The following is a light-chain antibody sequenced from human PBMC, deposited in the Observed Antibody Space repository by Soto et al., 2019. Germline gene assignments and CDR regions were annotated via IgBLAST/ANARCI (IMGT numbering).Light chain of an antibody. CDR2: EVS. CDR3: MQSTQLPPT. V-gene: IGKV2D-29*02. CDR1: QSLLHITGETF. Sequence: DVVMTQTPLSLSVAPGQPASISCKSSQSLLHITGETFLFWHLQKPGQSPQLLIYEVSTRVSGVPDRFSGSGSGTDFTLEISRVETDDVGIYYCMQSTQLPPTFGQGTRLEI. J-gene: IGKJ5*01.